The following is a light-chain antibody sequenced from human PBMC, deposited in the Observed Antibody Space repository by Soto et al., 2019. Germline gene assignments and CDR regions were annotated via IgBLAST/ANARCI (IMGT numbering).Light chain of an antibody. V-gene: IGLV1-47*01. J-gene: IGLJ1*01. CDR3: ATWDDSLNGFYV. Sequence: SVLTQPPSASGTPRQWVTISCSGSTSNIGSNYVYWYQQLPGTAPKLLIYRNNQRPSGVPDRFSGSKSGTSASLAISGLRSDDEADYFCATWDDSLNGFYVFGTGNKVTVL. CDR1: TSNIGSNY. CDR2: RNN.